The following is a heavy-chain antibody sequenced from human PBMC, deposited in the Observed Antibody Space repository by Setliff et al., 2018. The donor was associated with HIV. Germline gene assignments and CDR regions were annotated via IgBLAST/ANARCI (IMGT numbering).Heavy chain of an antibody. CDR2: ISYDGSNK. J-gene: IGHJ3*02. D-gene: IGHD3-22*01. CDR3: ARDPTYYFDSSGPYDAFDI. Sequence: PGGSLRLSCAASGFSFSGYWMHWVRQAPGKGLEWVAVISYDGSNKYHADSVKGRFTISRDNSKNTLYLQMNSLRAEDTAVYYCARDPTYYFDSSGPYDAFDIWGQGTMVTVS. CDR1: GFSFSGYW. V-gene: IGHV3-30*03.